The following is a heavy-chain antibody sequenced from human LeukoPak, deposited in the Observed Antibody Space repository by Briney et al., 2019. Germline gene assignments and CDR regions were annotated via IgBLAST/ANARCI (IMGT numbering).Heavy chain of an antibody. D-gene: IGHD6-13*01. CDR3: ARGTAAAVVDI. V-gene: IGHV4-30-4*08. Sequence: PSETLSLTCTVSGGSISSGDYYWSWIRQPPGKGLEWIGEINHSGSTNYNPSLKSRVTISVDTSKNQFSLKLSSVTAADTAVYYCARGTAAAVVDIWGQGTMVTVSS. CDR1: GGSISSGDYY. J-gene: IGHJ3*02. CDR2: INHSGST.